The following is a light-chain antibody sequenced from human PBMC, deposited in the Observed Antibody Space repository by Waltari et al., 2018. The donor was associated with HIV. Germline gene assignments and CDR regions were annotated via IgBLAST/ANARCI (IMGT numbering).Light chain of an antibody. CDR3: QVWNDGADRE. V-gene: IGLV3-21*01. Sequence: SYVLTQPPSVSVAAGKTATITCGGTNIGRKTVNWYQQRPGQAPVLVIHDDKDRPTSIPERFSGSDSGNTATLTINTVEVGDEADYYCQVWNDGADREFGGGTKLAVL. CDR2: DDK. J-gene: IGLJ3*02. CDR1: NIGRKT.